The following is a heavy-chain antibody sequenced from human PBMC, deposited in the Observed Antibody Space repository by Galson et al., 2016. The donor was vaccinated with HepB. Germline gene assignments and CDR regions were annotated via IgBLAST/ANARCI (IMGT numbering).Heavy chain of an antibody. CDR1: GGSISSYY. V-gene: IGHV4-59*08. CDR2: IYNSGST. Sequence: SETLSLTCTVSGGSISSYYWSWIRQPPGKGLEWIGYIYNSGSTNYNASLKSRVTISVDMSKNQISLRLSSVTAADTAVYYCARLPYCTGTSCYDAFDVWGQGTMVTVSS. CDR3: ARLPYCTGTSCYDAFDV. J-gene: IGHJ3*01. D-gene: IGHD2-2*01.